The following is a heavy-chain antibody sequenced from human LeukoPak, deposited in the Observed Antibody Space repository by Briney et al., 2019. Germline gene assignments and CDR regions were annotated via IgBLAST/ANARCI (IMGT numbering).Heavy chain of an antibody. CDR2: INPNSGGT. CDR3: GRDRWDC. V-gene: IGHV1-2*02. D-gene: IGHD5-24*01. Sequence: ASVWVSCKASGYTFTGNNMHWVRQAPGQGLEWMGWINPNSGGTNYPQKFQGRVTMTRDTSISTAYMELSRLRSDDTAVYYCGRDRWDCWGQGSLLSVSS. J-gene: IGHJ4*01. CDR1: GYTFTGNN.